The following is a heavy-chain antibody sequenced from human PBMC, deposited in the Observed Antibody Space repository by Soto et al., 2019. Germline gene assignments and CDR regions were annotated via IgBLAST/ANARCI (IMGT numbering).Heavy chain of an antibody. CDR1: VFTFSSYA. D-gene: IGHD3-22*01. CDR3: AKDSPYYDSSGYYPDAFDI. Sequence: RGSLRLSCSASVFTFSSYAMSWLRQAPGKGLEWVSAISGSGGSTYYADSVKGRFTISRDNSKNTLYLQMNSLRAEDTAVYYCAKDSPYYDSSGYYPDAFDIWGQGTMVTVSS. J-gene: IGHJ3*02. CDR2: ISGSGGST. V-gene: IGHV3-23*01.